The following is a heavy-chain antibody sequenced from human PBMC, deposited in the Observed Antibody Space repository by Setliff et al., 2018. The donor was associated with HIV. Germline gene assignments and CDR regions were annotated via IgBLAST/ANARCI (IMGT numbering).Heavy chain of an antibody. J-gene: IGHJ3*02. D-gene: IGHD4-17*01. CDR2: IYYTGTT. V-gene: IGHV4-59*01. CDR1: RGSISRYY. Sequence: SETLSLTCTVSRGSISRYYWSWIRQPPGKGLEWIGYIYYTGTTKYNPSLKSRVTMSVDTSKNQLSLKLSSLTAADTAVYYCARDRPPSTVDMLGAFDRWGQGTMVTDSS. CDR3: ARDRPPSTVDMLGAFDR.